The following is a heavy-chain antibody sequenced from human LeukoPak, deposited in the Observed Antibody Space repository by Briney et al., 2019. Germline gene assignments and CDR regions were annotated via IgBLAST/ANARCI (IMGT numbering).Heavy chain of an antibody. J-gene: IGHJ4*02. Sequence: PGGSLRLSCAGSGVAFSPHWMIWVRQAPGKGLEWVAIINQDGTQKYYVDSVEGRFTISRDSARNSVYLQMTSLGAEDTAVYYCTTGEMDHWGQGTQVTVSS. CDR3: TTGEMDH. CDR1: GVAFSPHW. V-gene: IGHV3-7*01. CDR2: INQDGTQK. D-gene: IGHD7-27*01.